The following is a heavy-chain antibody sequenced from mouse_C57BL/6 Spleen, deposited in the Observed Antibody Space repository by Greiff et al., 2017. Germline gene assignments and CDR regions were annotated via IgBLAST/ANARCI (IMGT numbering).Heavy chain of an antibody. V-gene: IGHV1-82*01. J-gene: IGHJ2*01. CDR1: GYAFSSSW. CDR3: AREGDYGYFDY. D-gene: IGHD2-4*01. CDR2: IYPGDGDT. Sequence: VQLQQSGPELVKPGASVKISCKASGYAFSSSWMNWVEQRPGKGLEWIGRIYPGDGDTNYNGKFKGKATLTADKSSSTAYMQLSSLTSEDSAVYFCAREGDYGYFDYWGQGTTLTVSS.